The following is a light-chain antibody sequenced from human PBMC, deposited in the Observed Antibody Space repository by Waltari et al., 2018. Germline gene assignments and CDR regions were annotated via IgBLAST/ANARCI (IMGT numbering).Light chain of an antibody. V-gene: IGKV1-5*03. Sequence: TCRASQSITSWLAWYQQKPGKAPNLLIYNASNLESGVPSRFSGSGSGTEFTLTISSLQPDDFATYYCQQDHSYPITFGQGSRLEIK. CDR2: NAS. J-gene: IGKJ5*01. CDR3: QQDHSYPIT. CDR1: QSITSW.